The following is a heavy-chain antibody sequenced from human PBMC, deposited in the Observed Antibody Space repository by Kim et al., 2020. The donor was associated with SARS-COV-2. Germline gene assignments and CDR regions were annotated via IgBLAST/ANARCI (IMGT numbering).Heavy chain of an antibody. CDR3: ARGPSSWYNYYYYGMDV. J-gene: IGHJ6*02. CDR1: GGSVSSGSYY. D-gene: IGHD6-13*01. CDR2: IYYSGST. V-gene: IGHV4-61*01. Sequence: SETLSLTCTVSGGSVSSGSYYWSWIRQPPGKGLEWIGYIYYSGSTNYNPSLKSRVTISVDTSKNQFSLKLSSVTAADTAVYYCARGPSSWYNYYYYGMDVWGQGTTVTVSS.